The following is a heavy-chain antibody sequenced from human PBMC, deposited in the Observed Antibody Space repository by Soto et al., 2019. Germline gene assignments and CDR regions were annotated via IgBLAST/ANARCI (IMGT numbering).Heavy chain of an antibody. CDR2: INPNSGGT. Sequence: GASVKVSCKASGYPFTAYYMHWVRQAPGQGLEWMGWINPNSGGTNYAQNFQGRVTMTRDTSITTAYMELSSLRSDDTAVYYCARDRGGPDAFDIWGQGTMVTVS. D-gene: IGHD3-16*01. J-gene: IGHJ3*02. CDR3: ARDRGGPDAFDI. V-gene: IGHV1-2*02. CDR1: GYPFTAYY.